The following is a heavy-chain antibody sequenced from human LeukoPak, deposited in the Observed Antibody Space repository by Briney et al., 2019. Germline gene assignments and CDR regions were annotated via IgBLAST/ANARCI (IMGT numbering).Heavy chain of an antibody. J-gene: IGHJ5*02. CDR2: INPNSGGT. D-gene: IGHD6-6*01. V-gene: IGHV1-2*02. Sequence: ASVKVSCKASGYTFTGYYMHWVRQAPGQGLEWMGWINPNSGGTNYAQKFQGRVTMTRDTSISTAYMELSRLRSDDTAVYYCARAFEYSSSSWFDPWGQGTLVTVSS. CDR3: ARAFEYSSSSWFDP. CDR1: GYTFTGYY.